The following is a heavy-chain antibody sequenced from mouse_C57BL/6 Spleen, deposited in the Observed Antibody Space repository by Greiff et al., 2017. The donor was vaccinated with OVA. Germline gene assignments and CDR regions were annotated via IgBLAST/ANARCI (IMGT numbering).Heavy chain of an antibody. D-gene: IGHD4-1*01. CDR1: GFTFSSYA. CDR2: ISDGGSYT. CDR3: ARGAGTEAMDY. V-gene: IGHV5-4*01. J-gene: IGHJ4*01. Sequence: EVQVVESGGGLVKPGGSLKLSCAASGFTFSSYAMSWVRQTPEKRLEWVATISDGGSYTYYPDNVKGRFTISRDNAKNNLYLQMSHRKAEDTAMYDCARGAGTEAMDYWGQGTSVTVSS.